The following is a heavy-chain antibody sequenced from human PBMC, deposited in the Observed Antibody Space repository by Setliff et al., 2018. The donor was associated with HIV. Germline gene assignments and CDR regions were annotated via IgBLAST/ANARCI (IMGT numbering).Heavy chain of an antibody. CDR3: ARWSCGRATCYDSPYNWFDP. D-gene: IGHD2-2*01. CDR2: ISGYNGWT. CDR1: GYTFTSYG. Sequence: ASVKVSCKASGYTFTSYGVSWVRQAPGQGLEWMGLISGYNGWTEYPQKFQGRVTMTTDTSTSTTYMELTSLRSDDTAVYYCARWSCGRATCYDSPYNWFDPWGQGTLVTVSS. J-gene: IGHJ5*02. V-gene: IGHV1-18*04.